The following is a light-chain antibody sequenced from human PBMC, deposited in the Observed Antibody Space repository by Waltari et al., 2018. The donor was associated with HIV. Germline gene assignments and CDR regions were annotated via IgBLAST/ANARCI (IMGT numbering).Light chain of an antibody. V-gene: IGLV1-47*01. J-gene: IGLJ1*01. CDR2: GDQ. CDR1: NSNVGTNF. Sequence: VMTQPPSACGTAGQRVNSSCSGNNSNVGTNFGTGYHPLPGAAPKLLVYGDQRRPSWVPDRFSCSKSAASASLAISGLLSEDEGDYYCATWDGSLGAFFVFGVGTKVTVL. CDR3: ATWDGSLGAFFV.